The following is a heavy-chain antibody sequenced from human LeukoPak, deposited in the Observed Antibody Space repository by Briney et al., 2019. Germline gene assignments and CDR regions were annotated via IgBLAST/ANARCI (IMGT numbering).Heavy chain of an antibody. CDR3: AKDRVVRGVRGAFDI. J-gene: IGHJ3*02. CDR1: GFTFSSYW. CDR2: ISGSGGST. V-gene: IGHV3-23*01. Sequence: GGSLRLSCAASGFTFSSYWMSWVRQAPGKGLEWVSAISGSGGSTYYADSVKGRFTISRDNSKNTLYLQMNSLRAEDTAVYYCAKDRVVRGVRGAFDIWGQGTMVTVSS. D-gene: IGHD3-10*01.